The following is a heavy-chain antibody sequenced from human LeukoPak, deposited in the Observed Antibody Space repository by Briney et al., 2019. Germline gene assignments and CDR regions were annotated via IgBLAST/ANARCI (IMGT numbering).Heavy chain of an antibody. Sequence: SETLSLTCAVSGGSISSGGYSWSWIRQPPGKGLEWIGCIYSSGSTNYIPSLKSRVTISVDTSKNQFSLKLSSVTAADTAVYYCARGSYSYYFDYWGQGTLVTVSS. CDR3: ARGSYSYYFDY. CDR2: IYSSGST. CDR1: GGSISSGGYS. J-gene: IGHJ4*02. V-gene: IGHV4-61*08. D-gene: IGHD1-26*01.